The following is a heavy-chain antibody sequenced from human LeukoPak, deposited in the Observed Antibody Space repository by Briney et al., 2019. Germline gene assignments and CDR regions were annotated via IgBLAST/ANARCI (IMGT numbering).Heavy chain of an antibody. J-gene: IGHJ6*03. CDR3: AKAEELNLWYYYYYMDV. CDR2: IRYDGSNK. CDR1: GFTFSSYG. D-gene: IGHD1-14*01. Sequence: PGGSLRLSCAASGFTFSSYGMHWVRQAPGKGLEWVAFIRYDGSNKYYADSVKGRFTISRDNSKNTLYLQMNSLRAEDTAVYYCAKAEELNLWYYYYYMDVWGKGTTVTVSS. V-gene: IGHV3-30*02.